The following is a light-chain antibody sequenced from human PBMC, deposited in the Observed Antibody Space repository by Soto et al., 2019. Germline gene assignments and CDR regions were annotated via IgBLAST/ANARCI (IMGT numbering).Light chain of an antibody. CDR2: GAS. J-gene: IGKJ5*01. CDR3: KQYAGPPTT. V-gene: IGKV3-20*01. Sequence: EIVMTQSPATLSVSPGEGATFSCRASQSINTKIAWYQLKPGQAPRVIMYGASRRATGIPDRFSGGGSGTDFTLTISRLEPEDFAVYFCKQYAGPPTTFGQGTRLEI. CDR1: QSINTK.